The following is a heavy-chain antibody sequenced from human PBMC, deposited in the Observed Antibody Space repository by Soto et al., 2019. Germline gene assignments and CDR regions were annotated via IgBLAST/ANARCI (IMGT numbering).Heavy chain of an antibody. CDR3: ARGVNPESAFRRGPLGGGTFDP. J-gene: IGHJ5*02. Sequence: QVQLVQPGAEAKKPGASVNVSCKTSRGTFGNSAVAWVRQSPGQGLDWLGGIVPLFGTANDAQKSQASLTITADDPTNTAYMELRSLIAVDTAVYYCARGVNPESAFRRGPLGGGTFDPWGQGILL. D-gene: IGHD3-16*01. CDR2: IVPLFGTA. V-gene: IGHV1-69*12. CDR1: RGTFGNSA.